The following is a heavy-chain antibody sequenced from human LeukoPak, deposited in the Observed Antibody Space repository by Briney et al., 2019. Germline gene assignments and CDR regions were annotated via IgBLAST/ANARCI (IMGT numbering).Heavy chain of an antibody. Sequence: SETLSLTCTVSGGSISSYYWSWIRHPPGKGLEWIGYIYYSGSTNYNPSLKRRVTISVDTSKTQFSLKLSSVTAADTAVYYCARARLEYSSSKGYYYYYMDVWGKGTTVTVSS. D-gene: IGHD6-6*01. V-gene: IGHV4-59*01. CDR2: IYYSGST. J-gene: IGHJ6*03. CDR3: ARARLEYSSSKGYYYYYMDV. CDR1: GGSISSYY.